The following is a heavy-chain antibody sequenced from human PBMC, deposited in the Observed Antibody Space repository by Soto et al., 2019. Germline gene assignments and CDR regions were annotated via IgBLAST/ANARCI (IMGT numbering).Heavy chain of an antibody. Sequence: QVQLVQSGAEVKKPGASVKVSCKTSGYPFTSYGINWVRQAPGQGPEWMGWISAYNGKTSYTQKFQGRVTMTTDTSTSTAYMELRSLRSDDTPVYYCARDRVIAVTGLLHYWGQGTLVTVSS. CDR2: ISAYNGKT. J-gene: IGHJ4*02. CDR1: GYPFTSYG. V-gene: IGHV1-18*01. D-gene: IGHD6-19*01. CDR3: ARDRVIAVTGLLHY.